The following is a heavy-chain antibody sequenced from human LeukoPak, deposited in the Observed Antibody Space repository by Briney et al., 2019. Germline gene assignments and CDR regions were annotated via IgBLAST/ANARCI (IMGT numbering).Heavy chain of an antibody. D-gene: IGHD1/OR15-1a*01. V-gene: IGHV3-9*01. J-gene: IGHJ6*04. CDR3: AKGTSPGMDV. CDR1: GFSFDDYA. CDR2: TSWNSGSI. Sequence: PGGSLRLSCAATGFSFDDYAIHLVRHAQGNGLDWVSGTSWNSGSIGYADSVKGRFTISRDNAKNSLYLQMNSLRAEDTALYYCAKGTSPGMDVWGKGTTVTVSS.